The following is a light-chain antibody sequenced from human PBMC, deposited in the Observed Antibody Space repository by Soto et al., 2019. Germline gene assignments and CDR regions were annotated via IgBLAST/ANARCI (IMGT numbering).Light chain of an antibody. Sequence: VLTQSPDTLSLSPGDSATLSSRASQSVSSSYLAWYQQRPGKAPRILIYGASSRATGIPDRFSGSGSGTDLTLTISRLQPEDFAVYYCQQYGASPRTFGQGTKVDIK. CDR3: QQYGASPRT. J-gene: IGKJ1*01. CDR2: GAS. V-gene: IGKV3-20*01. CDR1: QSVSSSY.